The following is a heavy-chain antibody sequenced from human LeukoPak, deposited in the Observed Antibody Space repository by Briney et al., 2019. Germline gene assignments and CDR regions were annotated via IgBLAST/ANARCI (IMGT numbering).Heavy chain of an antibody. D-gene: IGHD5-24*01. CDR3: ARVRDGYNYALDY. CDR2: IYYSGST. CDR1: GGSFSGYY. V-gene: IGHV4-59*01. J-gene: IGHJ4*02. Sequence: PSETLSLTCAVYGGSFSGYYWSWIRQPPGKGLEWIGYIYYSGSTNYNPSLKSRVTISVDTSKNQFSLKLSSVTAADTAVYYCARVRDGYNYALDYWGQGTLVTVSS.